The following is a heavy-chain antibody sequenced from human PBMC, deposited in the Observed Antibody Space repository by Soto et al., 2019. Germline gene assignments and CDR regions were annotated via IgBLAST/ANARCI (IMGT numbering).Heavy chain of an antibody. J-gene: IGHJ5*02. CDR1: GYTLTELS. D-gene: IGHD6-13*01. CDR2: FDPEDGET. Sequence: ASVKVSCKVSGYTLTELSMHWVRQAPGKGLEWMGGFDPEDGETIYAQKFQGRVTMTEDTSTDTAYMELSSLRSEDTAVYYCATFAFSIAAAGTKKWFDPWGQGXLVTVYS. V-gene: IGHV1-24*01. CDR3: ATFAFSIAAAGTKKWFDP.